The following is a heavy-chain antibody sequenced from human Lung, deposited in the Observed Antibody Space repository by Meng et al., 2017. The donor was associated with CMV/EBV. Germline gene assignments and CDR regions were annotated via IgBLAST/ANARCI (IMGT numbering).Heavy chain of an antibody. CDR3: ARGKQDAWELLAY. D-gene: IGHD1-26*01. CDR2: IDDSGST. Sequence: QGQVQEPGPGLVKPSGTLSLTCGVSGVSISSNIRRPWVRQPPGKGLEWIGDIDDSGSTNYNPSLNSRISISLDKSKNHFSLKVNSVTAADTAVYYCARGKQDAWELLAYWGQGALVTVSS. CDR1: GVSISSNIR. J-gene: IGHJ4*02. V-gene: IGHV4-4*02.